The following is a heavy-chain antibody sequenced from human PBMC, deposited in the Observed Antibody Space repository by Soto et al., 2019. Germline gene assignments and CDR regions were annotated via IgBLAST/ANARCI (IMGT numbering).Heavy chain of an antibody. V-gene: IGHV3-48*02. CDR2: ISSSSSTI. J-gene: IGHJ6*02. Sequence: GGSLRLSCAASGFTFSSYIMNWVRQAPGKGLEWVSYISSSSSTIYYADSVKGRFTISRDNAKNSLYLQMNSLRDEDTAVYYCARDHRDYNPPFYYYYYGMDVWGQGTTVTVSS. CDR1: GFTFSSYI. D-gene: IGHD4-4*01. CDR3: ARDHRDYNPPFYYYYYGMDV.